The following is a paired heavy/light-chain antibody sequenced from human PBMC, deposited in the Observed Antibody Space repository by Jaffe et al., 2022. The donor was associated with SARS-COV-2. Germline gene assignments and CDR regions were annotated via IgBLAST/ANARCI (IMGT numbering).Light chain of an antibody. Sequence: QTVVTQEPSLTVSPGGTVTLTCASSTGAVTSGYYPNWFQQKPGQTPRSLIYRTSNKHSWTPARFSGSLLGGKAALTLSGVQPEDEAEYYCLLYYDGLWFFGGGTKLTVL. CDR1: TGAVTSGYY. V-gene: IGLV7-43*01. CDR2: RTS. J-gene: IGLJ3*02. CDR3: LLYYDGLWF.
Heavy chain of an antibody. Sequence: QVQLVQSGAELKEPGASVKVSCKTSNYNFINYGVTWVRQAPGQGLEWVGWANPKNGDRNYAQSLQGRVTVTADTSTSTAYMELWSLRSDDTAVYYCVRDIDWVVDHWGQGTLVTVSS. CDR1: NYNFINYG. V-gene: IGHV1-18*01. CDR3: VRDIDWVVDH. J-gene: IGHJ4*02. CDR2: ANPKNGDR. D-gene: IGHD2-21*01.